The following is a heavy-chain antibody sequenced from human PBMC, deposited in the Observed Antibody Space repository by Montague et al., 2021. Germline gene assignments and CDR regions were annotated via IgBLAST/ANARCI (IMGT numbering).Heavy chain of an antibody. V-gene: IGHV4-39*01. Sequence: SETLSLTCTVSGGSISSNSYWWAWIRQPPGKGLEYVGTTFNTGSSYYSPSLKSRVTISVDTSKNQFSLRLSSVTAADTAVYYCARSLYCIGGSCYAGCDPLGRGSLVDVSS. CDR2: TFNTGSS. CDR3: ARSLYCIGGSCYAGCDP. D-gene: IGHD2-15*01. J-gene: IGHJ5*02. CDR1: GGSISSNSYW.